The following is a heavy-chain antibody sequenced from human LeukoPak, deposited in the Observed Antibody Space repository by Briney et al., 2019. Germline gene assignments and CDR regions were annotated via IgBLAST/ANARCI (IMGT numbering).Heavy chain of an antibody. CDR3: ARDGPMVRGVMAYAFDI. J-gene: IGHJ3*02. D-gene: IGHD3-10*01. V-gene: IGHV4-59*01. CDR1: GGSISSYY. CDR2: IYYSGST. Sequence: SETLSLTCTVSGGSISSYYWSWIRQPPGKGLEWIGYIYYSGSTNYNPSLKSRVTISVDTSKNQFSLKLSSVTAADTAVYYCARDGPMVRGVMAYAFDIWGQGTMVTVSS.